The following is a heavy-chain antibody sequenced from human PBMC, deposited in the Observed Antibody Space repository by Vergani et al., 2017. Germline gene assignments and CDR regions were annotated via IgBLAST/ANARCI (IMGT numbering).Heavy chain of an antibody. D-gene: IGHD3-22*01. Sequence: QVQLVQSGAEVKKPGASVKVSCKASGYTFTSYAMHWVRQAPGQRLEWMGWSNAGNGNTKYSQEFQGRVTITRDTSASTAYMELSSLRSEDMAVYYCARDRAAYYYDSSGPNRAPRFDYWGQGTLVTVSS. CDR1: GYTFTSYA. V-gene: IGHV1-3*02. CDR3: ARDRAAYYYDSSGPNRAPRFDY. J-gene: IGHJ4*02. CDR2: SNAGNGNT.